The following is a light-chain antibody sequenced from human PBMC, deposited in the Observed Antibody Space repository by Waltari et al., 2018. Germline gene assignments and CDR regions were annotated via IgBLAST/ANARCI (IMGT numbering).Light chain of an antibody. CDR1: RSAIGGYSY. CDR2: DVN. V-gene: IGLV2-14*01. J-gene: IGLJ3*02. Sequence: QSALAQPAAVSGSPGPSITLSCTGIRSAIGGYSYVACYQQHPGNAPTLLIVDVNNRPSRVSNRFSASKSGNTASLTISDLQAEDEADYYCSSYTTSSTLELFGGGTRLTVL. CDR3: SSYTTSSTLEL.